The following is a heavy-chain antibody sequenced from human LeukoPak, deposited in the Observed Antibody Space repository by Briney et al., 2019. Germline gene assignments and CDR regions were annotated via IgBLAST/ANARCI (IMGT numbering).Heavy chain of an antibody. CDR3: AGEDSHHISGYPTRSFDH. D-gene: IGHD3-22*01. CDR1: GDSISNYY. J-gene: IGHJ4*02. CDR2: IYPSGST. Sequence: SETLSLTCTVSGDSISNYYWSWIRQSPGKGLEWIGYIYPSGSTNYNPSLKSRVTISVDTSMNQFSLKLTSVTAADTAVYYCAGEDSHHISGYPTRSFDHWGQGTLVIVSS. V-gene: IGHV4-4*09.